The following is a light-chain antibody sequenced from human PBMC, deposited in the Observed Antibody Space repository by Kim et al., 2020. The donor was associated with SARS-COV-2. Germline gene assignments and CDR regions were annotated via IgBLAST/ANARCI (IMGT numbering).Light chain of an antibody. Sequence: DIQMTQSPSTLSASVGDRLTITCRASQSIGSWLAWYQQKPGRAPKLLIFRASSLESAVPSRFSGSGSGTEFTLTISSLQPDDFATYYCQQYTNYWMWTFGQGTKVEIK. CDR2: RAS. V-gene: IGKV1-5*03. CDR1: QSIGSW. J-gene: IGKJ1*01. CDR3: QQYTNYWMWT.